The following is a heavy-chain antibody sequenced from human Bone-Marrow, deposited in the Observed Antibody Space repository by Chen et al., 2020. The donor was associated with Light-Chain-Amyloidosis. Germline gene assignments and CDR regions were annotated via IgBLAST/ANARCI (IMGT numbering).Heavy chain of an antibody. V-gene: IGHV5-51*01. Sequence: EVQLEQSGPEVKKPGESLKISCKDSGYTFPNYWIGWVRQMPGKGLEWMGVIYPDDSDARYSPSFEGQVTISADKSITTAYLQWRSLKASDTAMYYCARRRDGYNFDYWGQGTLVTVSS. CDR3: ARRRDGYNFDY. CDR2: IYPDDSDA. D-gene: IGHD5-12*01. J-gene: IGHJ4*02. CDR1: GYTFPNYW.